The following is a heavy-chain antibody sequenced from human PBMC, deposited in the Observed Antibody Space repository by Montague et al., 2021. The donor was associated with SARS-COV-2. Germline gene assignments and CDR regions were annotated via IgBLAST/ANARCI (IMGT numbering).Heavy chain of an antibody. CDR2: INDSGST. CDR1: GGSFSGYY. Sequence: SETLSLTCAVYGGSFSGYYWSWIRQPPGKGLEWIGEINDSGSTYYNPSLKSRVTTSVDTSKNQFSLKLTSVTAADTAVYYCARGPRITMIVVVITDIWFDPWGQGTLVTVSS. CDR3: ARGPRITMIVVVITDIWFDP. D-gene: IGHD3-22*01. J-gene: IGHJ5*02. V-gene: IGHV4-34*01.